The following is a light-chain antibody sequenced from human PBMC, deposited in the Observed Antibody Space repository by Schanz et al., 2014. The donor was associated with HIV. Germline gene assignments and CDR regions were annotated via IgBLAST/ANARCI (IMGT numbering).Light chain of an antibody. J-gene: IGLJ2*01. Sequence: QSALTQPASVSGSPGQSITISCTGTSRDVGSYNLSSWYQQPPGKAPKLMIYEVSKRPSGVSNRFSGSKSGNTASLTFSGLQAEDEADYYCCSYAGTSTFVVFGGGTKLTVL. CDR3: CSYAGTSTFVV. V-gene: IGLV2-23*02. CDR2: EVS. CDR1: SRDVGSYNL.